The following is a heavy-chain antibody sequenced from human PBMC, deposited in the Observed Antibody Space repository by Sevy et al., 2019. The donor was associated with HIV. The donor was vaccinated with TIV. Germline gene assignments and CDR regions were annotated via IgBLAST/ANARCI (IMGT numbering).Heavy chain of an antibody. D-gene: IGHD6-19*01. CDR2: IIPIFGTA. J-gene: IGHJ4*02. CDR1: GGTFSSYA. V-gene: IGHV1-69*13. CDR3: AREVPGYSSGLPDY. Sequence: ASVKVSCKASGGTFSSYAISWVRQAPGQGLEWMGGIIPIFGTANCAQKFQGRVTITADESTSTAYMELSSLRSEDTAVYYCAREVPGYSSGLPDYWGQGTLVTVSS.